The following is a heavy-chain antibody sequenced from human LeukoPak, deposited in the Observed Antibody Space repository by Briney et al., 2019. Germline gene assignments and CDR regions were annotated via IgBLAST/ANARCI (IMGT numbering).Heavy chain of an antibody. J-gene: IGHJ3*02. CDR2: INPNSGGT. CDR1: GYTFTGYY. D-gene: IGHD6-13*01. CDR3: ARDADSSSPDDAFDI. Sequence: ASVKVSCKASGYTFTGYYMHWVRQAPGQGLEWMGWINPNSGGTNYAQKFQGRVTMTRDTSISTAYMELSRLRSDDTAVYYCARDADSSSPDDAFDIWGQGTMVTVSS. V-gene: IGHV1-2*02.